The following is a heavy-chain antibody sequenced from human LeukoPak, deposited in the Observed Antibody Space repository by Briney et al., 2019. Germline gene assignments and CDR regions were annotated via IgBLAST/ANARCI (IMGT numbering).Heavy chain of an antibody. V-gene: IGHV3-30*02. J-gene: IGHJ4*02. CDR1: GFTLSSYG. Sequence: GGSLRLSCGASGFTLSSYGMHWVRQAPGKGLEWVAFIRYDGSNKYYADSVKGRFTISRDNSKNTLYLQMNSLRAEDTAVYYCARDLEDTAMVTIDYWGQGTLVTVSS. CDR3: ARDLEDTAMVTIDY. D-gene: IGHD5-18*01. CDR2: IRYDGSNK.